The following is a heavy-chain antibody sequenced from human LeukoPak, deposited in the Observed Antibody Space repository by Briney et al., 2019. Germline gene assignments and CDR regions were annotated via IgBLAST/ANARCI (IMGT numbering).Heavy chain of an antibody. J-gene: IGHJ4*02. CDR1: GGSISSYF. CDR2: IYPSGST. D-gene: IGHD6-25*01. CDR3: ARDSGTSYYFDC. Sequence: SETLSLTCIVSGGSISSYFWSWIRQPAGKGLEWIGRIYPSGSTNYNPSLKSRVTMSLDTSKSQFSLKVSSVTAVDTAVYYCARDSGTSYYFDCWGQGTLVTVSS. V-gene: IGHV4-4*07.